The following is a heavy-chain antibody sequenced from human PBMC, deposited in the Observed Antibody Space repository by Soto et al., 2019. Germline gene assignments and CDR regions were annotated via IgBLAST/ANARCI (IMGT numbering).Heavy chain of an antibody. D-gene: IGHD6-13*01. CDR3: ARGIAAAGYYYYYYMDV. CDR2: MNPNSGNT. CDR1: GYTFTSYD. V-gene: IGHV1-8*01. Sequence: GASVKVSCKASGYTFTSYDINWVRQATGQGLEWMGWMNPNSGNTGYAQKFQGRVTMTRNTSISTAYMELSSLRSEDTAVYYCARGIAAAGYYYYYYMDVWGKGTTVTVSS. J-gene: IGHJ6*03.